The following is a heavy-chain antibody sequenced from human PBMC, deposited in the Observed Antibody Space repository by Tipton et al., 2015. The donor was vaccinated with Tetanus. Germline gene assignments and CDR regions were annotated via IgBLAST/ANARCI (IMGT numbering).Heavy chain of an antibody. V-gene: IGHV1-18*01. CDR1: GYSFTRYG. Sequence: QLVQSGAEVKKPGASVKVSCKTSGYSFTRYGISWVRQAPGQGLEWMGWISAYNGKTKYAQRLQGRVTMTTDRSASTAYMDLRRLRSDDTAVYYCARVQEQRIYYYGMDVWGQGTTVTVSS. CDR3: ARVQEQRIYYYGMDV. CDR2: ISAYNGKT. J-gene: IGHJ6*02. D-gene: IGHD6-25*01.